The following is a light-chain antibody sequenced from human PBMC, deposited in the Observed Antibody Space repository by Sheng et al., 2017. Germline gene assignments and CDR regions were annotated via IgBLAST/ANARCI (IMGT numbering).Light chain of an antibody. Sequence: EIVMTQFPALLSVSPGDRATLSCRASQSVGSNLAWYQQMPGQPPRVLIHDASTRATAVPGRFSGSGSGTEFTLTISSLQSEDCAVYYCQQYNKWPRTFGQGPGWRSN. CDR3: QQYNKWPRT. CDR1: QSVGSN. J-gene: IGKJ1*01. CDR2: DAS. V-gene: IGKV3-15*01.